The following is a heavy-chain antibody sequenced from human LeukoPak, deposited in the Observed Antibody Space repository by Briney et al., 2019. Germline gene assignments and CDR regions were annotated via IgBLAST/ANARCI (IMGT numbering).Heavy chain of an antibody. Sequence: GGSLRLSCAASGFTFSDYNMRWIRQAPGKGLEWVSSISRSGSTKYYADSVKGRFTISRDNAKNSLFLQMNSLRAEDTAVYYCARDWRDSSGKFPNDAFDIWGQGTMVTVSS. V-gene: IGHV3-11*04. D-gene: IGHD3-22*01. J-gene: IGHJ3*02. CDR1: GFTFSDYN. CDR3: ARDWRDSSGKFPNDAFDI. CDR2: ISRSGSTK.